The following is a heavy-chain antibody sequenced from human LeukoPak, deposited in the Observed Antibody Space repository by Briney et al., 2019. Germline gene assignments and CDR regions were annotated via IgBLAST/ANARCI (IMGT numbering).Heavy chain of an antibody. V-gene: IGHV3-7*01. J-gene: IGHJ4*02. CDR2: INQDGSEN. Sequence: PGGSLRLSCAASGFTFSDFWMGWVRQAPGKGLEWVANINQDGSENYYVDSVKGRFTISRYNAKNSLYLQMNSLRAEDTAVYYCTKGRSNHYWGQGTLVTVST. CDR3: TKGRSNHY. D-gene: IGHD3-10*01. CDR1: GFTFSDFW.